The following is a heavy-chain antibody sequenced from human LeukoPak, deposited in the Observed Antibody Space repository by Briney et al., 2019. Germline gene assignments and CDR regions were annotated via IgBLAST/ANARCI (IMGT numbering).Heavy chain of an antibody. J-gene: IGHJ4*02. D-gene: IGHD6-13*01. Sequence: SETLSLTCTVSGGSISSSSSYWGWIRQPPGKGLECIGSIYYSGSTYYNPSLKSRVTISVDTSKNQFSPKLSSVTAADTAVYYCARQVEYSSSWFDYWGQGTLVTVSS. CDR2: IYYSGST. V-gene: IGHV4-39*01. CDR1: GGSISSSSSY. CDR3: ARQVEYSSSWFDY.